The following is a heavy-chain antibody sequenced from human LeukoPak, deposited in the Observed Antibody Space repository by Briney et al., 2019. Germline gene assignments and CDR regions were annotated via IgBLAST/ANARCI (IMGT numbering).Heavy chain of an antibody. Sequence: SGGSLRLSCAASGFTFSDYWMHWVRQTPGKGLVWVSRINTDGRSTNYADSVKGRFTISRDNAQNTLYLQMNSLRAEDTAVYYCARDLRVTNWFDPWGRGTPVTVSS. CDR1: GFTFSDYW. V-gene: IGHV3-74*01. CDR3: ARDLRVTNWFDP. CDR2: INTDGRST. J-gene: IGHJ5*02. D-gene: IGHD2-21*02.